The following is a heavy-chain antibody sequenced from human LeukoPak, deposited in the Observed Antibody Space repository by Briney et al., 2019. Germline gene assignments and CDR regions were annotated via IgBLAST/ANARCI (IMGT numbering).Heavy chain of an antibody. J-gene: IGHJ4*02. CDR1: RGSISSGDYY. Sequence: SETLSLTCTVSRGSISSGDYYWSWIRQPPGKGLEWIGYIYYSGSTYYNPSLKSRVTISVDTSKNQFSLKLSSVTAADTAVYYCARGPVIPAAIDDFWDYFDYWGQGTLVTVSS. D-gene: IGHD2-2*01. CDR2: IYYSGST. V-gene: IGHV4-30-4*08. CDR3: ARGPVIPAAIDDFWDYFDY.